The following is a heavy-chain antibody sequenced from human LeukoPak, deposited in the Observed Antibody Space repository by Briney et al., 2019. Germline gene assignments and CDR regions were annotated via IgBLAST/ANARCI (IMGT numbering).Heavy chain of an antibody. J-gene: IGHJ4*02. CDR2: INPDSGGT. V-gene: IGHV1-2*06. CDR1: GYTFTGYY. CDR3: ARAKEQTIAARYFDY. D-gene: IGHD6-6*01. Sequence: ASVKVSCKASGYTFTGYYMHWVRQAPGQGLEWIGRINPDSGGTNSAQKFQGRVTMTRGTSISTAYIELSSLRSDDTAVYYCARAKEQTIAARYFDYWGQGTLVTVSS.